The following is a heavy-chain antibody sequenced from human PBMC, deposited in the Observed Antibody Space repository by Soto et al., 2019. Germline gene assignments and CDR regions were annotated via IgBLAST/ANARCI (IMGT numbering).Heavy chain of an antibody. D-gene: IGHD3-10*01. CDR3: ARRTPGASETYYNSGFDP. V-gene: IGHV4-34*01. CDR1: GGSFSGYS. CDR2: INHSITT. Sequence: QVQLQQWGAGLLKPSETLPLTCAVYGGSFSGYSWTWIRQPPGRGLAWIGEINHSITTNYNPSLKCRVTISGDTSKNQFSLKLSSVTAADTAVYYCARRTPGASETYYNSGFDPWGQGTLVTVSS. J-gene: IGHJ5*02.